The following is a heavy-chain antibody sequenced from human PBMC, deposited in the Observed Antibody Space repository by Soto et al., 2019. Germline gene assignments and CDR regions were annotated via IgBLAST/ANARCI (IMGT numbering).Heavy chain of an antibody. J-gene: IGHJ4*01. CDR1: GFSFSRYW. CDR2: IRQDGSEK. V-gene: IGHV3-7*04. Sequence: EVQMVESGGGLVQPGGSLRLSRAASGFSFSRYWMSWVRQAPGKGLEWVATIRQDGSEKHYVDSVEGRFTISRDNAEGSLSLQVNSLRADDTAVYYCARGCGSAHCPYYFDYWGQGTLVTVSS. CDR3: ARGCGSAHCPYYFDY. D-gene: IGHD2-21*01.